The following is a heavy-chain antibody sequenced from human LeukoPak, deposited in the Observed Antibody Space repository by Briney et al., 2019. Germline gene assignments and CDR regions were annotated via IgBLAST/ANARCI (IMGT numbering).Heavy chain of an antibody. J-gene: IGHJ3*02. CDR1: GFTFSSYA. CDR2: ISYDGSNK. D-gene: IGHD3-16*01. V-gene: IGHV3-30-3*01. Sequence: GGSLRLSCAASGFTFSSYAMHWVRQAPGKGLEWVAVISYDGSNKYYADSVKGRFTISRDNSKNTLYLQMNSLRAEDTAVYYCARDRRIMITFGGKGGAFDIWGQGTMVTVSS. CDR3: ARDRRIMITFGGKGGAFDI.